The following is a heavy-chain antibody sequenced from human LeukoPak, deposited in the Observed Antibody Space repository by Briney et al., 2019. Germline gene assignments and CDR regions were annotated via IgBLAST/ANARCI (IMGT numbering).Heavy chain of an antibody. CDR3: ARGQWGRDGYNIYYFDY. J-gene: IGHJ4*02. CDR2: INPSGGST. CDR1: GYTFTSYY. Sequence: ASVKVSCKASGYTFTSYYMHWVRQAPGQGLEWMGIINPSGGSTSYAQKFQGRVTMTRDMSTSTDYMELSSLRSEDTAVYYCARGQWGRDGYNIYYFDYWGQGTLVTVSS. D-gene: IGHD5-24*01. V-gene: IGHV1-46*01.